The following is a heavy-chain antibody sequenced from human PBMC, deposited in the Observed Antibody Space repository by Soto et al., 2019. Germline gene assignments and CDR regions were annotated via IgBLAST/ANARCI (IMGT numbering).Heavy chain of an antibody. CDR2: ISAYNGNT. Sequence: RQATGQGLEWMGWISAYNGNTNYAQKLQGRVTMTTDTSTSTAYMELRSLRSDYTAVYYCARDPPPPDYCGEGTLVTGS. CDR3: ARDPPPPDY. J-gene: IGHJ4*02. V-gene: IGHV1-18*01.